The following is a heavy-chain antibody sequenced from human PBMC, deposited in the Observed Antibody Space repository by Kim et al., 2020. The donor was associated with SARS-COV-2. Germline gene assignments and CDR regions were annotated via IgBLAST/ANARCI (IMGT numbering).Heavy chain of an antibody. D-gene: IGHD6-13*01. CDR3: ARVPELYSSRRHFDY. J-gene: IGHJ4*02. CDR1: GGSFSGYY. CDR2: INHSGST. V-gene: IGHV4-34*01. Sequence: SETLSLTCAVYGGSFSGYYWSWIRQPPGKGLEWIGEINHSGSTNYNPSLKSRVTISVDTSKNQFSLKLSSVTTADTAVYYCARVPELYSSRRHFDYWGQGTLVTVSS.